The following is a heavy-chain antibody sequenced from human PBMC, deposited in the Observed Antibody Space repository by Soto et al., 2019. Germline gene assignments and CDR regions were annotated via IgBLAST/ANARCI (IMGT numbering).Heavy chain of an antibody. V-gene: IGHV3-30*18. CDR2: ISYDGSNK. J-gene: IGHJ4*02. CDR1: GFTFSSYG. Sequence: PGGSLRLSCAASGFTFSSYGMHWVRQAPGKGLEWVAVISYDGSNKYYADSVKGRFTISRDNSKNTLYLQMNSLRAEDTAVYYCAKDRGGWEGIDYWGQGTLVTVSS. CDR3: AKDRGGWEGIDY. D-gene: IGHD6-19*01.